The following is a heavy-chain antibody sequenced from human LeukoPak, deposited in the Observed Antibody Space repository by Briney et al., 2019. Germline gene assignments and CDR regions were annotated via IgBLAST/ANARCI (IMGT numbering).Heavy chain of an antibody. Sequence: PERSLTLSCAASGFTFSSFGMHWVRQAPGKGLEWVAVIWYDASDRYYADSVKGRFTISRDNSKNTLFLQMNSLRDDDTAVYYCVRGVGVSRFNYFDPWGQGTLVVVSS. D-gene: IGHD5-24*01. CDR2: IWYDASDR. CDR1: GFTFSSFG. J-gene: IGHJ5*02. CDR3: VRGVGVSRFNYFDP. V-gene: IGHV3-33*01.